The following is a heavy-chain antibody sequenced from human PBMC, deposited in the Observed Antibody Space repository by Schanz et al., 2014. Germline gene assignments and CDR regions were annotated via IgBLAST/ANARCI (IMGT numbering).Heavy chain of an antibody. D-gene: IGHD3-16*02. V-gene: IGHV3-21*02. CDR3: ARDSLWGGYPPFDY. CDR2: IPSTASFR. Sequence: EVQLVESGGGLVQPGGSLRLSCVGSGFSFNGFSMNWVRRTPGRGLEWVSYIPSTASFRYYADSVKGRFTISRDNTQSSVFLQMNNLRVEDTGIYYCARDSLWGGYPPFDYWGQGTLVTVSS. J-gene: IGHJ4*02. CDR1: GFSFNGFS.